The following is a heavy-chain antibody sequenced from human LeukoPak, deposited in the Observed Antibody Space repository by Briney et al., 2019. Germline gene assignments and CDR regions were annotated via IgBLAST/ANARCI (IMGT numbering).Heavy chain of an antibody. D-gene: IGHD3-9*01. CDR2: IRGSGETT. J-gene: IGHJ3*02. V-gene: IGHV3-23*01. CDR3: AKGRYYDSGNASDI. Sequence: GGSLRLSCAASGFTFSSYAINWVRQAPGRGLEWVSVIRGSGETTYYADSVKGRFTISRDNSKNTLYLQMNSLRAEDTAVYYCAKGRYYDSGNASDIWGQGTVVTVSS. CDR1: GFTFSSYA.